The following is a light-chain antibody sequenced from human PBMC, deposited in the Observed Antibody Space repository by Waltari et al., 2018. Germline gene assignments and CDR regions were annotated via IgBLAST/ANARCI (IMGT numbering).Light chain of an antibody. Sequence: EIVMTQSPATLSVSPGERATLFRRASQSVSSNFAWYQQKSGKAPRLLLYATATRATGVPDRFSGSGSETEFTLTISSLQSEDFAVYYCQQYNNWPPATFGGGTRVEIK. CDR3: QQYNNWPPAT. CDR2: ATA. V-gene: IGKV3-15*01. CDR1: QSVSSN. J-gene: IGKJ4*01.